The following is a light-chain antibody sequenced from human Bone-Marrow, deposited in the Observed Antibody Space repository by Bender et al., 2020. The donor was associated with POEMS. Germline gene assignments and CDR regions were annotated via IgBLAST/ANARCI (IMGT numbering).Light chain of an antibody. CDR1: DLGDKY. V-gene: IGLV3-1*01. CDR3: QAWDTYSVI. CDR2: QDT. J-gene: IGLJ2*01. Sequence: SYEVTQPPSVSVSPGQTASITCSGDDLGDKYVAWYQQKPGQSPVFVIYQDTKRPSGIPERFSGSNSGNKATLTISGTQAMDEADYYCQAWDTYSVIFGGGTKLTVL.